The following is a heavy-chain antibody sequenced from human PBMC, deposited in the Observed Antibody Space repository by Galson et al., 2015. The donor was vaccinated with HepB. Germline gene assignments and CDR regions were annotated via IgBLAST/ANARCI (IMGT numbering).Heavy chain of an antibody. CDR1: GGSISSSSYY. D-gene: IGHD2-8*01. Sequence: ETLSLTCTVSGGSISSSSYYWGWLRPPPGKGLEWVGSIYYSGSTYYNPSLKSRVIISVDTSKNQFSLKLSSVTAADTAVYYWARDVGRCTNGVCDGSPFDYWGQGTLVTVSS. CDR2: IYYSGST. V-gene: IGHV4-39*07. J-gene: IGHJ4*02. CDR3: ARDVGRCTNGVCDGSPFDY.